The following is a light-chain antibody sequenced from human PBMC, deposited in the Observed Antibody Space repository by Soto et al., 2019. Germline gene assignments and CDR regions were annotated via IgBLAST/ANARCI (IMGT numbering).Light chain of an antibody. V-gene: IGKV3-15*01. CDR3: QQYNNWT. CDR1: QSVSSN. Sequence: EIVLTQSPGTLSLSPGEIATLSCRASQSVSSNLAWYQQKPGQAPRLLIYGASTRATGIPARFSGSGSGTEFTLTISSLQSEDFAVYYCQQYNNWTFGQGTKVDIK. J-gene: IGKJ1*01. CDR2: GAS.